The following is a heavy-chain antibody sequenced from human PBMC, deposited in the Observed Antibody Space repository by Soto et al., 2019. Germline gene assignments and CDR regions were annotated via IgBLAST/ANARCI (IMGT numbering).Heavy chain of an antibody. J-gene: IGHJ6*03. Sequence: SETLSLTCAVYGGSFSGYYWSWIRQPTGKGPEWIGEINHSGSTNYNPSLKSRVTISVDTSKNQFSLKLSSVTAADTAVYYCARKGSDCSSTSCYYYYYMDVWGKGTTVTVSS. V-gene: IGHV4-34*01. CDR3: ARKGSDCSSTSCYYYYYMDV. CDR2: INHSGST. CDR1: GGSFSGYY. D-gene: IGHD2-2*01.